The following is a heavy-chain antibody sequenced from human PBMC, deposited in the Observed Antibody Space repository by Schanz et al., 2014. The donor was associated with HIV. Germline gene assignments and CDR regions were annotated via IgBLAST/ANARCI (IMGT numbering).Heavy chain of an antibody. CDR2: IWYDGRNK. V-gene: IGHV3-33*03. J-gene: IGHJ4*02. CDR1: GFTFSNDG. D-gene: IGHD6-13*01. Sequence: QVQLVESGGGVVQPGRSLRLSCAASGFTFSNDGMHWVRQAPGKGLEWVAVIWYDGRNKYYADSVKGRFTISRDNAKNSVYLQMNSLRSEDTAVFYCATDFSSSWFFDNWGQGTLVTVSS. CDR3: ATDFSSSWFFDN.